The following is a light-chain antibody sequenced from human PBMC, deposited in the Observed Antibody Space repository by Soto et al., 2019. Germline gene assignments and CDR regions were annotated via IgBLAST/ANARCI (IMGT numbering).Light chain of an antibody. CDR1: SCNIGNNY. J-gene: IGLJ2*01. CDR2: DNN. CDR3: GTWYSSRSTGV. V-gene: IGLV1-51*01. Sequence: QSVLTQPPSVSAAPGQTVTISCSGSSCNIGNNYVSWYQQLPGTAPKLLIYDNNKRPSGIPDRVSGSKSGTSATLGITGLQNGDEADYYCGTWYSSRSTGVFGGGTKVTVL.